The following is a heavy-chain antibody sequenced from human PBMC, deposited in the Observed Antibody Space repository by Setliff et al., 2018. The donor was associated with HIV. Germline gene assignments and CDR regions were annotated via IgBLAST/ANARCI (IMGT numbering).Heavy chain of an antibody. J-gene: IGHJ5*02. CDR1: GFTFSDYY. CDR3: ARAIYHYDTSGPTGWFDP. D-gene: IGHD3-22*01. CDR2: ISSSATYT. Sequence: GGSLRLSCAASGFTFSDYYMTWIRQAPGKGLEWVSFISSSATYTTYADSVKGRFTISRDNAKKSMYLQMNSLRGEDTAVYYCARAIYHYDTSGPTGWFDPWGQGTLVTVSS. V-gene: IGHV3-11*03.